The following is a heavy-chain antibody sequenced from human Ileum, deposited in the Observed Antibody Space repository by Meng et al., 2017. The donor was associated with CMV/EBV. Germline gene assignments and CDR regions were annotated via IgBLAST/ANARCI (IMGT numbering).Heavy chain of an antibody. D-gene: IGHD3-10*01. V-gene: IGHV3-72*01. CDR1: GFTFSDNY. J-gene: IGHJ5*02. CDR3: AKSGSPWYNWFDP. Sequence: SGFTFSDNYMEWLRQAPGKGLEWVGRSRDKERSYATEYAASLKGRFIISRDVSNNLLYLQINNLRVEDTAVYYCAKSGSPWYNWFDPWGPGTLVTVSS. CDR2: SRDKERSYAT.